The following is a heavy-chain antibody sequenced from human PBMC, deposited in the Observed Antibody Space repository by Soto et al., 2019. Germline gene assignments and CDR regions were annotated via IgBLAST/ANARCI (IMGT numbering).Heavy chain of an antibody. Sequence: HPGGSLRLSCAVSGFTFSNYGMHWVRQAPGKGLEWVAVISYDGSNKYYADSVKGRFTISRDNSKNTLYLQMNSLRAEDTALYYCAKAPASSIAARRPFDYWGQGTLGTVSA. CDR3: AKAPASSIAARRPFDY. J-gene: IGHJ4*02. V-gene: IGHV3-30*18. CDR2: ISYDGSNK. CDR1: GFTFSNYG. D-gene: IGHD6-6*01.